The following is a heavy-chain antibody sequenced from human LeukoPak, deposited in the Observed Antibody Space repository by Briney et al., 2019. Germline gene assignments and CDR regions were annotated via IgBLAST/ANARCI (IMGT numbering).Heavy chain of an antibody. V-gene: IGHV3-23*01. CDR2: ISNDGGGI. CDR3: AKGSTGYFADL. CDR1: GFTFNNYG. D-gene: IGHD3-22*01. Sequence: GGSLRLSCAASGFTFNNYGLIWVRQAPGKGLEWVAAISNDGGGIMYAAFVEGRFTISRDNSKNTLFLQMNSLRAEDTALYYCAKGSTGYFADLWGQGTLVTVSS. J-gene: IGHJ5*02.